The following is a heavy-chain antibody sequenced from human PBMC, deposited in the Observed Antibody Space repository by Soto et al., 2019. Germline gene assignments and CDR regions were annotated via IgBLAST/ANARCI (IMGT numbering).Heavy chain of an antibody. Sequence: GGSLRLSCTASGFTFGDYAMSWVRQAPGKGLEWVGFIRSKAYGGTTEYAASVKGRFTTSRDDSKSIAYLQMNSLKTEDTAVYYCNSNPYYYYYYGMDVWGQGTKVTVSS. CDR2: IRSKAYGGTT. V-gene: IGHV3-49*04. J-gene: IGHJ6*02. CDR3: NSNPYYYYYYGMDV. CDR1: GFTFGDYA. D-gene: IGHD4-4*01.